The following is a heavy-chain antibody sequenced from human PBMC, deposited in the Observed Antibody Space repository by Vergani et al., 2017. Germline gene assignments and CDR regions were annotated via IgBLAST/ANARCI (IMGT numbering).Heavy chain of an antibody. Sequence: QVQLVQSGAEVKKPGSSVKVSCKASGGTFSSYAINWVRQAPGQGLEWMGGIIPIFGTANYAQKFQGRVTLTADESTSTAYMELSSLRSEDTAVYYCASGGDIVVVPAAKNWFDPWGQGTLVTVSS. V-gene: IGHV1-69*01. J-gene: IGHJ5*02. CDR1: GGTFSSYA. D-gene: IGHD2-2*01. CDR3: ASGGDIVVVPAAKNWFDP. CDR2: IIPIFGTA.